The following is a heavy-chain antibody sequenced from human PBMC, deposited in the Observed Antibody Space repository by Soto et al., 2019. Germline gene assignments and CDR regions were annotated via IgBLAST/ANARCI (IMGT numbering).Heavy chain of an antibody. J-gene: IGHJ6*02. CDR1: GGTFNNYG. Sequence: QVQLVQSGAEVKKPGSSVKVSCKASGGTFNNYGISWVRQAPGQGLEWMGGVIPIFGSAKYTEFFRGRITTTADTATSTAYRELSSLKSEDTAVYYWATQAVAGATGHGMDVWGQGTTVTVSS. V-gene: IGHV1-69*06. D-gene: IGHD6-13*01. CDR3: ATQAVAGATGHGMDV. CDR2: VIPIFGSA.